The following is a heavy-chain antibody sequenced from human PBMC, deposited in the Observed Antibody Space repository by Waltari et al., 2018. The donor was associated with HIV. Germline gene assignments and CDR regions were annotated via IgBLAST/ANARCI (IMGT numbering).Heavy chain of an antibody. CDR3: ARLSVAMAVLGTTNPFDI. V-gene: IGHV1-69*08. Sequence: QVQLVQSGAEVKKPGSSVKVSCKASGGAFTKYTFNWVRQAPGQGLEWMGMIVPIFGTANYGPKFQGRVTIIADDSTGTSYMEMNSLRSDDTAVYYCARLSVAMAVLGTTNPFDIWGQGTMVTVSS. D-gene: IGHD4-4*01. J-gene: IGHJ3*02. CDR1: GGAFTKYT. CDR2: IVPIFGTA.